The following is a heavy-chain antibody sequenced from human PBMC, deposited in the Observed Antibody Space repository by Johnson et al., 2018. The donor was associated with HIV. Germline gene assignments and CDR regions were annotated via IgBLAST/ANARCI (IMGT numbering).Heavy chain of an antibody. CDR1: GFTVSSNY. J-gene: IGHJ3*02. CDR3: AGAYYYDSSGYYDAFDI. D-gene: IGHD3-22*01. CDR2: IYSGGTT. Sequence: VQLVESGGGLVQPGGSLRLSCAASGFTVSSNYMYWVRQAPGKGLEWVSAIYSGGTTYYADSVKGRVTNSRDNSKNTLYLQMNSLRAEDTAGYYCAGAYYYDSSGYYDAFDIWGQGTMVTVSS. V-gene: IGHV3-66*02.